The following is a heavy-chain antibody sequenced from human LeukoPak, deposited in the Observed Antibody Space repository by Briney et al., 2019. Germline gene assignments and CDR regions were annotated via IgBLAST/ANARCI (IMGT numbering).Heavy chain of an antibody. V-gene: IGHV3-23*01. CDR1: GFTFSSYA. D-gene: IGHD4-23*01. J-gene: IGHJ4*02. CDR3: ARAPPDYGGYTNDY. CDR2: ISGSGGDT. Sequence: GGSLRLSCAASGFTFSSYAMSWVRQAPGKGLEWVSAISGSGGDTYYADFVKGRFTISRDNAKTSLYLQMNSLRAEDTAVYYCARAPPDYGGYTNDYWGQGTLVTVSS.